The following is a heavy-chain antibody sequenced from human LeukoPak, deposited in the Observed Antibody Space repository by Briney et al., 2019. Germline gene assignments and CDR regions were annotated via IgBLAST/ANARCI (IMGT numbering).Heavy chain of an antibody. CDR3: ARDRIAVAGSV. J-gene: IGHJ4*02. Sequence: PGGSLRLSCAASGFTVSSNYRSWVRQAPGKGLEWVSVIYSGGSTYYADSVKGRFTISRDNSKNTLYLQMNSLRAEDTAVYYCARDRIAVAGSVWGQGTLVTVSS. CDR1: GFTVSSNY. V-gene: IGHV3-66*02. D-gene: IGHD6-19*01. CDR2: IYSGGST.